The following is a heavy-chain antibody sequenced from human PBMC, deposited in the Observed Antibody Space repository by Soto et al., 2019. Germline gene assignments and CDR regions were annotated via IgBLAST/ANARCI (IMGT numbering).Heavy chain of an antibody. Sequence: QVQLVESGGGVVQPGRSLRLSSAAAGYRFSSHGMHWVRQAPGKGLEWVAVIWYDGSKKCYADSVKGRFIVSRDDSKNTLYLEMNSLRAEDTAVYYCARDPASSMDVWGQGTTVTVSS. J-gene: IGHJ6*01. V-gene: IGHV3-33*01. D-gene: IGHD6-25*01. CDR3: ARDPASSMDV. CDR1: GYRFSSHG. CDR2: IWYDGSKK.